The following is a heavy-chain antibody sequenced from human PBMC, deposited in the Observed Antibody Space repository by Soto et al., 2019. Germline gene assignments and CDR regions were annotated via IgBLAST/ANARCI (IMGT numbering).Heavy chain of an antibody. J-gene: IGHJ4*02. CDR2: ISSNGVST. Sequence: GGSLRLSCAASGFTFSSYGMHWVRQAPGKGLQWVSGISSNGVSTYYADSVKGRFTISRDNSKNTLFLQMNSLRAEDTAVYYCAKITVRQWLLSRYFDYWGQGSPVTVSS. CDR1: GFTFSSYG. CDR3: AKITVRQWLLSRYFDY. D-gene: IGHD3-3*01. V-gene: IGHV3-23*01.